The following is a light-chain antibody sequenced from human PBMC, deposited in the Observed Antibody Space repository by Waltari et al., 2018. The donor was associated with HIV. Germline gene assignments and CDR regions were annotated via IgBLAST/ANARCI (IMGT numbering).Light chain of an antibody. CDR2: EVS. V-gene: IGLV2-14*01. Sequence: QSALTQPASVSGSPGQSITISCTGSSSDVGAYNYVSWYQQHPVKAPKPIIYEVSKRPSGVSNRFSGSKSGSTASLTISGLQAEDEADYYCSSYTSGSAVLFGGGTKVTVL. J-gene: IGLJ2*01. CDR3: SSYTSGSAVL. CDR1: SSDVGAYNY.